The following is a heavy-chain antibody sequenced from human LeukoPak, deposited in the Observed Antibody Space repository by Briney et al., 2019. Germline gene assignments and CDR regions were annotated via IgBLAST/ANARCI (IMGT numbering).Heavy chain of an antibody. CDR2: INPSGGST. D-gene: IGHD6-19*01. J-gene: IGHJ4*02. V-gene: IGHV1-46*01. CDR1: GYTFTSYY. Sequence: ASVKVSCKAPGYTFTSYYMHWVRQAPGQGLEWMGIINPSGGSTSYAQKFQGRVTMTRDTSTSTVYMELSSLRSEDTAVYYCARVRPRGYSSGWYYFDYWGQGTLVTVSS. CDR3: ARVRPRGYSSGWYYFDY.